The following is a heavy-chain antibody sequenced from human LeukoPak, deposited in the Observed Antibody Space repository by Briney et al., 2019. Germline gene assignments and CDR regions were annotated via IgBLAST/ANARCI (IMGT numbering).Heavy chain of an antibody. CDR3: AKEKYRGNPRYYYYMDV. V-gene: IGHV3-30*02. CDR2: IRYDGSNK. CDR1: GFAFSSYG. J-gene: IGHJ6*03. D-gene: IGHD2-2*01. Sequence: AGVSLRLSCAASGFAFSSYGMHWVRQAPGKGLEWVAFIRYDGSNKYYADSVKGRFTISRDNSKNTLYLQMNSLRAEDTAVYYCAKEKYRGNPRYYYYMDVWGKGTTVTVSS.